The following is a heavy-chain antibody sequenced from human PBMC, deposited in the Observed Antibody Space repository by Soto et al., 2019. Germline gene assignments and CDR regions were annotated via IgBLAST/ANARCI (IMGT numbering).Heavy chain of an antibody. Sequence: QVQLVESGGGVVQPGRSLRLSCAASGFTFSSYAMHWVRQAPGKGLEWVAVISYDGSNKYYADSVKGRFTIYRDNSKNTLYLQMNSLRAEDTAVYYCARFRIGLFDDWGQGTLVTVSS. V-gene: IGHV3-30-3*01. J-gene: IGHJ4*02. CDR3: ARFRIGLFDD. D-gene: IGHD2-21*01. CDR2: ISYDGSNK. CDR1: GFTFSSYA.